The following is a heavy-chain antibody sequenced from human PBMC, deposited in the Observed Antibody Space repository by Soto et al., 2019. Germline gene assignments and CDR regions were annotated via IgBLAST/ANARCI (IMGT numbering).Heavy chain of an antibody. V-gene: IGHV4-30-4*01. CDR3: ARGVTVFGLVSQFWFDP. CDR2: IYNSGIT. D-gene: IGHD3-3*01. J-gene: IGHJ5*02. CDR1: GGSISGGDYS. Sequence: SETLSLTCTVSGGSISGGDYSWSWVRQSPGKGLEWIGHIYNSGITYYNPSLKSRVVISIDTSRNQFSLRLNSLTAADRAVYFCARGVTVFGLVSQFWFDPWGQGTVVTVSS.